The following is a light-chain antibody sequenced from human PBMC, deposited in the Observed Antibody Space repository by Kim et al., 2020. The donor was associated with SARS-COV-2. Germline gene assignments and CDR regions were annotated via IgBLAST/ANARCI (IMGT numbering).Light chain of an antibody. Sequence: SSELTQDPAVSVALGQTVRITCQGDSLRNYYASWYQQKPGQAPLLVIYGKNNRPSGIPDRFSGSSSGNTASLTITGAQAEDDADYYCNSRDSSGNSYVFAAGTKVTVL. CDR2: GKN. V-gene: IGLV3-19*01. J-gene: IGLJ1*01. CDR3: NSRDSSGNSYV. CDR1: SLRNYY.